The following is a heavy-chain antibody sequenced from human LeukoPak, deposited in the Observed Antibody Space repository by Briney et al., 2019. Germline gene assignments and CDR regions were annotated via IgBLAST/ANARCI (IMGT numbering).Heavy chain of an antibody. Sequence: ASVKVSCKASGYTFTGYYMHRVRQAPGQGLEWMGWINPNSGDTNYAQKFQGWVTITRDTSISTAYMELSRLRSDDTAVYYCAVCSSTSCYKGVYFDYWGQGTLVTVSS. V-gene: IGHV1-2*04. J-gene: IGHJ4*02. CDR2: INPNSGDT. CDR1: GYTFTGYY. CDR3: AVCSSTSCYKGVYFDY. D-gene: IGHD2-2*02.